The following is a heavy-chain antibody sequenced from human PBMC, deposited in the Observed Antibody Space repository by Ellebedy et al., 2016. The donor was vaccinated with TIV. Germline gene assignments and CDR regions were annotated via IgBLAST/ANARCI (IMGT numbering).Heavy chain of an antibody. CDR1: GGSFSGYY. J-gene: IGHJ3*02. CDR3: ARGGGPDAFDI. CDR2: INHSGST. V-gene: IGHV4-34*01. Sequence: SETLSLTXAVYGGSFSGYYWSWIRQPPGKGLEWIGEINHSGSTNYNPSLKSRVTISVDTSKNQFSLKLSSVTAADTAVYYCARGGGPDAFDIWGQGTMVTVSS. D-gene: IGHD2-15*01.